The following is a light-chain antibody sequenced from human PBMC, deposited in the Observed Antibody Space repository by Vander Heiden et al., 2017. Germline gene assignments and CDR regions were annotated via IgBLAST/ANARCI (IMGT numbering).Light chain of an antibody. Sequence: HSALTQPASVAGSPGPSITISCTCSHGHIGSYHYVSWYQQHPGKAPKVIIYDVNHRPSGISNRFSGSRSGNTASLTISGLQAEDEADYYCCSYTSRSTLYVFGTGTKVTVL. CDR2: DVN. CDR3: CSYTSRSTLYV. CDR1: HGHIGSYHY. J-gene: IGLJ1*01. V-gene: IGLV2-14*01.